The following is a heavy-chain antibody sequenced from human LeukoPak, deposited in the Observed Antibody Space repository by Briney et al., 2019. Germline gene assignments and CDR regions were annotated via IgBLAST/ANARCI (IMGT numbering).Heavy chain of an antibody. CDR1: GGSISSHY. J-gene: IGHJ3*02. Sequence: PSETLSLTCTVPGGSISSHYCSWIRPPPGQGLEWIGYIYYSGSTNYNPSLKSRVTISVDTSKNQFSLKLSSVTAADTAVYYCARVGIDSSSWYFPEFAFDIWGQGTMVTVSS. CDR3: ARVGIDSSSWYFPEFAFDI. CDR2: IYYSGST. V-gene: IGHV4-59*11. D-gene: IGHD6-13*01.